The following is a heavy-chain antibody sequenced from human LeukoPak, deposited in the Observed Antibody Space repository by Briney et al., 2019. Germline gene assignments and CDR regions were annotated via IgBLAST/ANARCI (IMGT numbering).Heavy chain of an antibody. V-gene: IGHV3-23*01. J-gene: IGHJ4*02. D-gene: IGHD6-19*01. CDR2: ISGSGGST. CDR1: GFTFSSYA. CDR3: AKSPTYSSGWYGKFDY. Sequence: PGGSLRLSCAASGFTFSSYAMSWVRQAPGKGLEWVSAISGSGGSTYYADSVKGRFTISRDNSKNTLYLQMSSLRAEDTAVYYCAKSPTYSSGWYGKFDYWGQGTLVTVSS.